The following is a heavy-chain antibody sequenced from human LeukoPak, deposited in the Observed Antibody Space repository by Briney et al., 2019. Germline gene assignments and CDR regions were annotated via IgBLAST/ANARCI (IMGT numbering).Heavy chain of an antibody. CDR1: GYTFTDYY. Sequence: GASVKVSCKASGYTFTDYYMHWVRQAPGQGLEWMGWINPNSGGTNYAQKFQGRVTMTRDTSINTAYMELNRLRFDDTAVYYCARDLQVIWYDPVAFQYWGQGTLVSVSS. J-gene: IGHJ4*02. V-gene: IGHV1-2*02. D-gene: IGHD1-1*01. CDR3: ARDLQVIWYDPVAFQY. CDR2: INPNSGGT.